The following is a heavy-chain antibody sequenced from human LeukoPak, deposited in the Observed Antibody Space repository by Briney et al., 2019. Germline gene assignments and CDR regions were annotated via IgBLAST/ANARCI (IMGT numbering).Heavy chain of an antibody. CDR1: GFTFSSYA. V-gene: IGHV3-23*01. CDR3: AKASAGYYYGSGTLPWYFDL. D-gene: IGHD3-10*01. J-gene: IGHJ2*01. Sequence: GGSLRLSCAASGFTFSSYAMSWVRQAPGKGLEWVSAISGSGGNTYYADSVEGRFIISRDNSKNTVNLQMNSLRAEDTALYYCAKASAGYYYGSGTLPWYFDLWGRGTLVTVSS. CDR2: ISGSGGNT.